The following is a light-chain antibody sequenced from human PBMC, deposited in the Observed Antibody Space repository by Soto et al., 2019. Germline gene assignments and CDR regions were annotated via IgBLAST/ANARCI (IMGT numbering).Light chain of an antibody. CDR3: QQYGSSPPFD. CDR2: GAS. J-gene: IGKJ3*01. V-gene: IGKV3-20*01. CDR1: QSVSTNF. Sequence: EVVLTQSPGTLSLSPGERATLSCRASQSVSTNFLAWYQQKPGQAPRLLMYGASSMATGIPDRFRGSGSETEFTLTISRLEPEDFAVYYCQQYGSSPPFDFGPGTKVDIK.